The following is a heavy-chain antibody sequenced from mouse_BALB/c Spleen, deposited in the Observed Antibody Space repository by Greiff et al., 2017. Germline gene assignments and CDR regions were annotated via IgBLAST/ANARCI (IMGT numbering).Heavy chain of an antibody. V-gene: IGHV5-4*02. CDR1: GFTFSDYY. CDR3: AREYDDGYYFDY. D-gene: IGHD2-14*01. CDR2: ISDGGSYT. Sequence: EVKLVESGGGLVKPGGSRKLPCAASGFTFSDYYMYWVRQTPEKRLEWVATISDGGSYTYYPDSVKGRFTISRDNAKNNLYLQMSSLKSEDTAMYYCAREYDDGYYFDYWGQGTTLTVSS. J-gene: IGHJ2*01.